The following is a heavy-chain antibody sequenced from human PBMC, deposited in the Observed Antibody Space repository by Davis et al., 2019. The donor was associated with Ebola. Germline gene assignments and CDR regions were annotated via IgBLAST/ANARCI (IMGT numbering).Heavy chain of an antibody. J-gene: IGHJ6*02. V-gene: IGHV4-34*01. CDR2: INHSGST. CDR3: ARLSITMVRGVRNYYYYGMDV. Sequence: SETLSLTCAVYGGSFSGYYWRWIRQPPGKGLEWIGEINHSGSTNYNPSLKSRVTISVDTSKNQFSLKLSSVTAADTAVYYCARLSITMVRGVRNYYYYGMDVWGQGTTVTVSS. CDR1: GGSFSGYY. D-gene: IGHD3-10*01.